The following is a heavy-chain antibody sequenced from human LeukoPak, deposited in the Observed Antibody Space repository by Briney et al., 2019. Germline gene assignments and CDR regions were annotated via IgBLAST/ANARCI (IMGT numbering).Heavy chain of an antibody. D-gene: IGHD6-19*01. CDR1: GFTFGDYY. Sequence: PGGSLRLSCTTTGFTFGDYYMSWFRQAPGKGLEWVGFIRDKAYGGTTEYAASVKGRFTISRDDSKRIAYLQMNSLRAEDTAVYYCARDQIAVAGTLGWPVYYYGMDVWGQGTTVTVSS. CDR3: ARDQIAVAGTLGWPVYYYGMDV. CDR2: IRDKAYGGTT. J-gene: IGHJ6*02. V-gene: IGHV3-49*03.